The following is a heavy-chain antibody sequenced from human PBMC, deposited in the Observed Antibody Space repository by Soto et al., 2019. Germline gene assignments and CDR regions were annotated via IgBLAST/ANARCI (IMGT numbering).Heavy chain of an antibody. Sequence: SGPTLVNPTETLTLTCTVSGFSLSNAIMGVSWIRQPPGKALEWLAHIFSNDEKSYSTSLKSRLTISKDTSKSQVVLTMTNMDPVDTATYYCARFTYYYDSSGYEYWGQGTLVTVSS. CDR2: IFSNDEK. V-gene: IGHV2-26*01. D-gene: IGHD3-22*01. CDR1: GFSLSNAIMG. CDR3: ARFTYYYDSSGYEY. J-gene: IGHJ4*02.